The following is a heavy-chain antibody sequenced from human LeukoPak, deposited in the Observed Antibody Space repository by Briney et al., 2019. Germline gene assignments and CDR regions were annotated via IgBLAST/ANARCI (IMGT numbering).Heavy chain of an antibody. Sequence: SETLSLTCTVSGGSISSSSYYWGWIRQPPGKGLAWIGSIDYSGSTYYNPSLKSRVTISVDTSKNQFSLKLSSVTAADTAVYYCARSLQITMIVVVILDAFDIWGQGTMVTVSS. J-gene: IGHJ3*02. CDR3: ARSLQITMIVVVILDAFDI. CDR2: IDYSGST. D-gene: IGHD3-22*01. CDR1: GGSISSSSYY. V-gene: IGHV4-39*01.